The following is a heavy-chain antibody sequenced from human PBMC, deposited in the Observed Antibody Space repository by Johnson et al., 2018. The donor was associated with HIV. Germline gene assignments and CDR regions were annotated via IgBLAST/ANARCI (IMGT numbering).Heavy chain of an antibody. J-gene: IGHJ3*02. D-gene: IGHD2-15*01. V-gene: IGHV3-33*06. CDR1: GFTFSSYG. CDR3: AKEQGGFHI. CDR2: IWFDGSNK. Sequence: QVQLVESGGGVVQPGRSLRLSCTASGFTFSSYGIHWVRQAPGKGLEWVAVIWFDGSNKYYADSVKGRFTISRDNSKTTLDLQMNSLRPEDTAVYYCAKEQGGFHIWGQGTPVSVSS.